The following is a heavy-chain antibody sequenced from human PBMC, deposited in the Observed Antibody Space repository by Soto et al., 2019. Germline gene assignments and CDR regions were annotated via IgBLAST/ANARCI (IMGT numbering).Heavy chain of an antibody. Sequence: QVQLVEPGGGVVQPGWSLRLSCAASGFTFSSYGMHWVRQAPGKGLEWVAVIWYDGSNKYYADSVKGRFTISRDNSKNTLYLQMNSERAEDTAVYYFARCGIAAGDCWGQGTLVTVSS. D-gene: IGHD6-13*01. CDR2: IWYDGSNK. CDR1: GFTFSSYG. CDR3: ARCGIAAGDC. J-gene: IGHJ4*02. V-gene: IGHV3-33*01.